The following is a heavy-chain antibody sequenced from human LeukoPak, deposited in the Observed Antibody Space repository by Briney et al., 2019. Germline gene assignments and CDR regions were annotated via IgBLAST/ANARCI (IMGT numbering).Heavy chain of an antibody. J-gene: IGHJ4*02. Sequence: GGSLRLSCAASGFTFSSYAMSWVRQAPGKGLEWVSAISGSGGSTCYADSVKGRFTISRDNSKNTLYLQMNSLRAEDTAVYYCAKAPGFWSGYLEYFDYWGQGTLVTVSS. CDR1: GFTFSSYA. CDR2: ISGSGGST. V-gene: IGHV3-23*01. D-gene: IGHD3-3*01. CDR3: AKAPGFWSGYLEYFDY.